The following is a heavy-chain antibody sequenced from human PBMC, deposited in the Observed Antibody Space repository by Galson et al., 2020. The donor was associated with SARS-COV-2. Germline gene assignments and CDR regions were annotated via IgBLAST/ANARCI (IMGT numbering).Heavy chain of an antibody. CDR1: GFTFHDYA. V-gene: IGHV3-9*01. CDR3: ASSITIFGVAYYYGMDV. Sequence: TGGSLRLSCAASGFTFHDYAMHWVRQAPGKGLEWVSGISWNSGNIGYADSVKGRFTISRDNAKNSLYLQMNSLRAEDTALYYCASSITIFGVAYYYGMDVWGQGTTVTVSS. CDR2: ISWNSGNI. J-gene: IGHJ6*02. D-gene: IGHD3-3*01.